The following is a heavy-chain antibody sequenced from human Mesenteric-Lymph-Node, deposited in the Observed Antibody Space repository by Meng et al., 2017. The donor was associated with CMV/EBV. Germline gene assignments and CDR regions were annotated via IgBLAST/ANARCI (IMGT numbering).Heavy chain of an antibody. D-gene: IGHD6-13*01. CDR3: ASIVVTAAGIHYYYSMDV. Sequence: SVKVSCKASGYTFTSYGISWVRQAPGQGLEWMGGIIPILGIANYAQKFQGRVTITADKSTSTAYMELSSLRSEDTAVYYCASIVVTAAGIHYYYSMDVWGQGTTVTVSS. CDR1: GYTFTSYG. CDR2: IIPILGIA. J-gene: IGHJ6*02. V-gene: IGHV1-69*10.